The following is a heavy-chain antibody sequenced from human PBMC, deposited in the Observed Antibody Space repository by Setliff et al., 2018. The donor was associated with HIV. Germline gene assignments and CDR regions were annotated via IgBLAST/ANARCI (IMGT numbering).Heavy chain of an antibody. CDR3: ARHVDIVAPFDF. CDR1: GASIPSSSHY. CDR2: IFSSGST. Sequence: SETLSLTCTVSGASIPSSSHYWGWIRQPPGKGLQWIGTIFSSGSTYYDSSLKSRVTISIDSTKNQISLKLNFVTAADTAVYYCARHVDIVAPFDFWGQGTLVTVSS. V-gene: IGHV4-39*01. D-gene: IGHD5-12*01. J-gene: IGHJ4*02.